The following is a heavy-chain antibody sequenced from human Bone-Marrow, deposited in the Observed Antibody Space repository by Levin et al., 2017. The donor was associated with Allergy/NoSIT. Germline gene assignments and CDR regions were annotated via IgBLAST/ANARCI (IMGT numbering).Heavy chain of an antibody. V-gene: IGHV1-18*01. D-gene: IGHD2-2*01. CDR1: GYTFTSYG. CDR3: ARGIYCSSTSCYHKNAFDI. CDR2: ISAYNGNT. J-gene: IGHJ3*02. Sequence: ASVKVSCKASGYTFTSYGISWVRQAPGQGLEWMGWISAYNGNTNYAQKLQGRVTMTTDTSTSTAYMELRSLRSDDTAVYYCARGIYCSSTSCYHKNAFDIWGQGTMVTVSS.